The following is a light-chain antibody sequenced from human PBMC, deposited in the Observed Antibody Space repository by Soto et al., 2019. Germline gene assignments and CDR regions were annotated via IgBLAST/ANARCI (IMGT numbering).Light chain of an antibody. CDR2: GAP. V-gene: IGKV3-15*01. CDR3: QQYNNWPQWT. J-gene: IGKJ1*01. Sequence: EIVMTQSPATLSVSPGERATLSCRASQSVSSNLAWYQQKPGQAPRLLIYGAPTRATGISARFSGSGSGTEFTLTISSLQSEDFAVYYCQQYNNWPQWTFGQGTKVDIK. CDR1: QSVSSN.